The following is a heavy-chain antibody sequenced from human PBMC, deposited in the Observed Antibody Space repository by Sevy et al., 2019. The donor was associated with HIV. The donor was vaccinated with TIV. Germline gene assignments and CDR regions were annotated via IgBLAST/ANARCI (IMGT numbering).Heavy chain of an antibody. CDR3: VRDDRDDYFEH. J-gene: IGHJ4*02. CDR1: GYTFTGYY. Sequence: ASVKVSCKASGYTFTGYYMHWMRQAPGQGLEWMGWINPDSGDPTYAPTFQGRVTLTRDTSINTAYMDLRRLKSDDTAVYYCVRDDRDDYFEHWGQGTLVTVSS. CDR2: INPDSGDP. V-gene: IGHV1-2*02.